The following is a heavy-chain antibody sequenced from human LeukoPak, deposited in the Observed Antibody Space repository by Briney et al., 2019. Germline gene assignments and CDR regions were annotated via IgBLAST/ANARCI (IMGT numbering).Heavy chain of an antibody. V-gene: IGHV3-74*01. CDR1: GFTFSNYW. D-gene: IGHD3-10*01. CDR2: IKGDGSGT. CDR3: AKDRYGSGINWFDP. J-gene: IGHJ5*02. Sequence: GGSLRLSCAASGFTFSNYWMHWVRQAPGEGLVWVSRIKGDGSGTNYADSVKGRFTISRDNAKNTLYLQMNSLRAEDTAVYYCAKDRYGSGINWFDPWGQGTLVTVSS.